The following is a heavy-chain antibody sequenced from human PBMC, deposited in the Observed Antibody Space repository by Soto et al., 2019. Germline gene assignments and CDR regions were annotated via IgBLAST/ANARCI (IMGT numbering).Heavy chain of an antibody. CDR3: AREVRAYGMDV. D-gene: IGHD3-22*01. CDR1: GGSFSGYY. V-gene: IGHV4-34*01. Sequence: SETLSLTCAVYGGSFSGYYWSWIRQPPGKGLEWIGEINHSGGTNYNPSLKSRVTISVDTSKNQFSLKLSSVTAADTAVYYCAREVRAYGMDVWGQGTTVTVSS. CDR2: INHSGGT. J-gene: IGHJ6*02.